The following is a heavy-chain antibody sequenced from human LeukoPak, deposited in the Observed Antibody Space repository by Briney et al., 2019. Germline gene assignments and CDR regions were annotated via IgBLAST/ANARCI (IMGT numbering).Heavy chain of an antibody. D-gene: IGHD3-16*01. Sequence: GGSLRLSCAASGFSFSDYSMNWVRQAPGKGLEWVSSITISSSIIYYADSVKGRFTISRDNDKNSLFLQMNSLRAEDTAVYYCARDLSDDYSLDYWGQGTLVSVSS. V-gene: IGHV3-21*01. J-gene: IGHJ4*02. CDR2: ITISSSII. CDR3: ARDLSDDYSLDY. CDR1: GFSFSDYS.